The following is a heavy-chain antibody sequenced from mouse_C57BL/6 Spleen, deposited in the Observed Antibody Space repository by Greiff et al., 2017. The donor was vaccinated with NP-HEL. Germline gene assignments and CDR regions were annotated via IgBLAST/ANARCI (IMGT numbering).Heavy chain of an antibody. J-gene: IGHJ4*01. Sequence: EVQLVESVAELVRPGASVKLSCTASGFNIKNTYMHWVKQRPEQGLEWIGRIDPANGNTKYAPKFQGTATLTADTSSNTAYLQLSSLTSEDTAIYYCARPYYYGSSYDYAMDYWGQGTSVTVSS. CDR1: GFNIKNTY. CDR2: IDPANGNT. V-gene: IGHV14-3*01. CDR3: ARPYYYGSSYDYAMDY. D-gene: IGHD1-1*01.